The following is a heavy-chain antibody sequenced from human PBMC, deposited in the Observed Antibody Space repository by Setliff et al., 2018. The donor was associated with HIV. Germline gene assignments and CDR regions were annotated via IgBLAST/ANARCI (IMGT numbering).Heavy chain of an antibody. CDR1: GFTFRSYW. D-gene: IGHD6-6*01. J-gene: IGHJ4*02. CDR2: IKDDGRDK. CDR3: SIKSPLSS. Sequence: GSLRLSCVASGFTFRSYWMSWVRQAPGKRPEWVANIKDDGRDKFYLDSVKGRFTISRDDSKNMAYLQMNSLKIEDTALYFCSIKSPLSSWGQGTLVTVSS. V-gene: IGHV3-7*05.